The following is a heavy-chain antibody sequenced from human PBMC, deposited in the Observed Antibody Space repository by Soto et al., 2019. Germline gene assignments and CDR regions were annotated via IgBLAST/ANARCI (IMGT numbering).Heavy chain of an antibody. CDR2: IIPIFGTA. J-gene: IGHJ6*02. D-gene: IGHD6-6*01. V-gene: IGHV1-69*06. CDR1: GGTFSSYA. CDR3: ARDLYSSSSLDYYGMDV. Sequence: SVKVSCKASGGTFSSYAISWVRQAPGQGLEWMGGIIPIFGTANYAQKFQGRVTITADKSTSTAYMELSSLRSEDTAVYYCARDLYSSSSLDYYGMDVWGQGTTVTVSS.